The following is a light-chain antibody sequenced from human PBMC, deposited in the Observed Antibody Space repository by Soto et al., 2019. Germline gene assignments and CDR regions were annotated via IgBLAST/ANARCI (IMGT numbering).Light chain of an antibody. V-gene: IGLV2-14*03. J-gene: IGLJ1*01. CDR2: DVS. CDR1: SSDVGGYNY. CDR3: CSYTTSNTRQIV. Sequence: QSALTQPASVSGSPGQSITISCTSTSSDVGGYNYVSWYQHHPGKAPKLMIYDVSNRPSGVSNRFSGSKSSNTASLTISGLQPEDEADYYCCSYTTSNTRQIVFGTGTKLTVL.